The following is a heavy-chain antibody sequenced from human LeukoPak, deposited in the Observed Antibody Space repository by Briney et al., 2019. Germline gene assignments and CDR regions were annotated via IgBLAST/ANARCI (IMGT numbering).Heavy chain of an antibody. CDR2: ISGSGYSI. V-gene: IGHV3-23*01. Sequence: GGSLRLSCAASGFPFSSYGMSWVRQAPGKGLEGVSGISGSGYSIYYADSVKGRFTISRDNSKNTLYLQMNSLRAEDTAVYYCARGTGATLQPYFDYWGQGTLVTVSS. CDR1: GFPFSSYG. J-gene: IGHJ4*02. CDR3: ARGTGATLQPYFDY. D-gene: IGHD1-26*01.